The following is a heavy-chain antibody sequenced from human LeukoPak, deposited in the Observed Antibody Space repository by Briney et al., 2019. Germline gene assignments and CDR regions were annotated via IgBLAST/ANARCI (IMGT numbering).Heavy chain of an antibody. D-gene: IGHD4-17*01. CDR2: IWYDGSNK. CDR1: GFTFSSYW. Sequence: GGSLRLSCAASGFTFSSYWMHWVRQAPGKGLEWVAVIWYDGSNKYYADSVKGRFTISRDNSKNTLYLQMNSLRAEDTAVYYCARLYGTYPGWFDPWGQGTLVTVSS. CDR3: ARLYGTYPGWFDP. V-gene: IGHV3-33*08. J-gene: IGHJ5*02.